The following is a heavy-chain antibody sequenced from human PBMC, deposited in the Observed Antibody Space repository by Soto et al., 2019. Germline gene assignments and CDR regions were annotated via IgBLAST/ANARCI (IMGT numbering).Heavy chain of an antibody. Sequence: VQLVESGGGLVQPGGSLRLSCAASGFTFSNAWMSWVRQAPGKGLEWVGRIKSKTDGGTTDYAAPVKGRFTISRDDSKNTLYLQMNSLKTEDTAVYYCTTGASYYDSSGYFADAFDIWGQGTMVTVSS. J-gene: IGHJ3*02. CDR1: GFTFSNAW. D-gene: IGHD3-22*01. CDR3: TTGASYYDSSGYFADAFDI. CDR2: IKSKTDGGTT. V-gene: IGHV3-15*01.